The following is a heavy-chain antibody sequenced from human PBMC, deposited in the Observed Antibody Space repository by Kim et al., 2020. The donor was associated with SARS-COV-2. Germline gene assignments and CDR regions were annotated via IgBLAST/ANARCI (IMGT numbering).Heavy chain of an antibody. D-gene: IGHD2-2*01. CDR3: ARDRRVYCSSTSCSAGWFDP. J-gene: IGHJ5*02. V-gene: IGHV3-53*01. CDR2: IYSGGST. Sequence: GGSLRLSCAASGFTVSSNYMSWVRQAPGKGLEWVSVIYSGGSTYYADSVKGRFTISRDNSKNTLYLQMNSLRAEDTAVYYCARDRRVYCSSTSCSAGWFDPWGQGTLVTVSS. CDR1: GFTVSSNY.